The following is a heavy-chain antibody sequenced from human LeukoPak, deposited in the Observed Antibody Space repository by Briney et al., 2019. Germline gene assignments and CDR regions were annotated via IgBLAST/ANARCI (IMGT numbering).Heavy chain of an antibody. CDR1: GYTFTSYG. CDR3: ARALGYCSGGSCSWGY. Sequence: ASVKVSCKASGYTFTSYGISWVRQAPGRGLEWMGWISAYNGNTNYAQKLQGRVTMTTDTSTSTAYMELRSLRSDDTAVYYCARALGYCSGGSCSWGYWGQGTLVTVSS. D-gene: IGHD2-15*01. V-gene: IGHV1-18*01. CDR2: ISAYNGNT. J-gene: IGHJ4*02.